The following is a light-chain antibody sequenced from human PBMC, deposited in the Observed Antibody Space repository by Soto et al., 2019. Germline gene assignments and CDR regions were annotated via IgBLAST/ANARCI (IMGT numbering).Light chain of an antibody. CDR3: SSYAGSNKSLV. J-gene: IGLJ1*01. CDR1: SSDVGGYNY. CDR2: EVS. Sequence: QSVLTQPPSASGSPGQSVTISCTGTSSDVGGYNYVSWYQQHPGKAPKLMIYEVSKRPSGVPDRFSGSKSGNTASLTVSGLQAGDEADYYCSSYAGSNKSLVFVTGTKVTVL. V-gene: IGLV2-8*01.